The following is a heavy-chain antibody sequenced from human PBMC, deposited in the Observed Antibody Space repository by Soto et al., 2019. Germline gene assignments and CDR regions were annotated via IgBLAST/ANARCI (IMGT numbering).Heavy chain of an antibody. CDR3: AADRMGTLYYYGSGSYYNRQPYYYYGMDV. Sequence: SVKVSCKASGFTFTSSAVQWVRQARGQRLEWIGWIVVGSGNTNYAQKFQERVTITRDMSTSTAYMELSSLRSEDTAVYYCAADRMGTLYYYGSGSYYNRQPYYYYGMDVWGQGTTVTVSS. V-gene: IGHV1-58*01. D-gene: IGHD3-10*01. CDR1: GFTFTSSA. CDR2: IVVGSGNT. J-gene: IGHJ6*02.